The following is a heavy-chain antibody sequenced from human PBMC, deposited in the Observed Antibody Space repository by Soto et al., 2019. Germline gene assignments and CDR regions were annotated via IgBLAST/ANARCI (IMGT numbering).Heavy chain of an antibody. CDR1: GGTFSSYA. CDR3: ARKVQQWLVNGGYFQH. V-gene: IGHV1-69*01. CDR2: IIPIFGTA. D-gene: IGHD6-19*01. Sequence: QVQLVQSGDEVKKPGSSVKVSCKASGGTFSSYAISWVRQAPGQGLEWLVGIIPIFGTANYAQKFQGRVTITADESTSTAYMELSSLRSEDTAVYYCARKVQQWLVNGGYFQHWGQGTLVTVSS. J-gene: IGHJ1*01.